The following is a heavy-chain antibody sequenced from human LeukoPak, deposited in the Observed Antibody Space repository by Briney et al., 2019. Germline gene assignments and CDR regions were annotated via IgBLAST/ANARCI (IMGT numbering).Heavy chain of an antibody. CDR3: ARTSGVTREDYFDY. CDR2: ISNDGSNK. V-gene: IGHV3-30*04. CDR1: GFTFSSYA. D-gene: IGHD1-26*01. Sequence: PGRSLRLSCAVSGFTFSSYAMHWVRQAPGKGLEWVAVISNDGSNKYYADSVKGRFTISRDNSKNTLYLQMNSLRAEDTAVYYCARTSGVTREDYFDYWGQGTLVTVSS. J-gene: IGHJ4*02.